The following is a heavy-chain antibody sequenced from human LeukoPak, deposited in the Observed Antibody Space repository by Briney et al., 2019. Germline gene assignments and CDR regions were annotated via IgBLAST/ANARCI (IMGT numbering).Heavy chain of an antibody. CDR1: GGSISSYY. J-gene: IGHJ6*02. Sequence: SETLSLTCTVSGGSISSYYWSWIRQPPGKGLEWLGYIYYSGSTNYNPSLKSRVTISVDTSKNQFSLKLSSVTAADTAVYYCARDGVGKTYYYYGMDVWGQGTTVTVSS. CDR3: ARDGVGKTYYYYGMDV. D-gene: IGHD4-23*01. V-gene: IGHV4-59*01. CDR2: IYYSGST.